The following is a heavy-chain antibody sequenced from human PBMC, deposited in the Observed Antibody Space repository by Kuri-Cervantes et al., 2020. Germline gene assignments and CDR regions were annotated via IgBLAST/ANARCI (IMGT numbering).Heavy chain of an antibody. CDR2: IYYSGST. CDR3: VRENLLPSGGTVIRGWIDP. Sequence: GSLRLSCTVSGGSISSYYWSWIRQPPGKGLEWIGYIYYSGSTNYNPSLKSRVTISVDTSKNQFSLKLSSVTAADTAVYYCVRENLLPSGGTVIRGWIDPWGQGTLVTVSS. CDR1: GGSISSYY. J-gene: IGHJ5*02. V-gene: IGHV4-59*01. D-gene: IGHD3-16*02.